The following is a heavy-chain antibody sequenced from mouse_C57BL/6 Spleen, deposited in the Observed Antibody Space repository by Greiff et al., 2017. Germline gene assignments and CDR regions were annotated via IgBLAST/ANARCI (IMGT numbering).Heavy chain of an antibody. Sequence: EVHLVESGGDLVKPGGSLKLSCAASGFTFSSYGMSWVRQTPDKRLEWVATISSGGSYTYYPDSVKGRFTISRDNAKNTLYLQMSSLKSEDTAMYYCAGHGGSSPSYWYFEVWGTGTTVTVSS. J-gene: IGHJ1*03. V-gene: IGHV5-6*01. CDR3: AGHGGSSPSYWYFEV. CDR1: GFTFSSYG. D-gene: IGHD1-1*01. CDR2: ISSGGSYT.